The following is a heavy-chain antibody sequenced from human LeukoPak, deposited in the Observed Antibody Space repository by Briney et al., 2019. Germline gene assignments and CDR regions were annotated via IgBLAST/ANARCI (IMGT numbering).Heavy chain of an antibody. CDR1: GYTFTGRY. V-gene: IGHV1-2*02. CDR2: INLNSGGK. Sequence: GASVKVSCKASGYTFTGRYMHLVLQAPGQGREWRVWINLNSGGKTYAQSFPARVSMTSDTSVGTTSTELSRLSFHDTAVSYCTSGFCRRTPCFADVESWGQGTLITVSS. CDR3: TSGFCRRTPCFADVES. J-gene: IGHJ5*01. D-gene: IGHD2-2*01.